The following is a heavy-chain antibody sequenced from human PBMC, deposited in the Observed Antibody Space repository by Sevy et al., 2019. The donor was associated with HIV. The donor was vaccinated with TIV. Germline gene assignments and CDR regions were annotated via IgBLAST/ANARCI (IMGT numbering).Heavy chain of an antibody. CDR1: GYTFTGYY. CDR2: INPNSGGT. V-gene: IGHV1-2*02. CDR3: ARDPSDADIVVVPAATGRNWFDP. Sequence: ASVKVSCKASGYTFTGYYMHWVRQAPGQGLEWMGWINPNSGGTNYAQKFQGRVTMTRDRSISTAYMGLSRLRSDDTAVYYCARDPSDADIVVVPAATGRNWFDPWGQGTLVTVSS. J-gene: IGHJ5*02. D-gene: IGHD2-2*01.